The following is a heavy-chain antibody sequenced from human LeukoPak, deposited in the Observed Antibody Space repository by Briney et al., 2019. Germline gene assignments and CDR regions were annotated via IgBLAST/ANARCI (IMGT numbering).Heavy chain of an antibody. Sequence: GGSLRLSCAASGFTFSSYWMTWVRQAPGKGLEWVANIKQDGSEKSYVDSVKGRFTISRNNAKNSLYLQMNSLRAEDTAVYYCARERCXSSSCFPDYWGQGTLVPVS. D-gene: IGHD2-2*01. CDR3: ARERCXSSSCFPDY. J-gene: IGHJ4*02. CDR1: GFTFSSYW. V-gene: IGHV3-7*01. CDR2: IKQDGSEK.